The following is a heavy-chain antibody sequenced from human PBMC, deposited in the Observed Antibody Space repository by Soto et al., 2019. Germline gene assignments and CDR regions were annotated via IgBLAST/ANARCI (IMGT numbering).Heavy chain of an antibody. CDR1: GGTFSSYT. CDR3: AAIRGYYYYYMDV. J-gene: IGHJ6*03. D-gene: IGHD2-2*02. Sequence: GASVKVSCKASGGTFSSYTISWVRQAPGQGLEWMGRIIPILGIANYAQKFQGRVTITADKSTSTAYMELSSLRSEDTAVYYCAAIRGYYYYYMDVWGKGTTVTVSS. CDR2: IIPILGIA. V-gene: IGHV1-69*02.